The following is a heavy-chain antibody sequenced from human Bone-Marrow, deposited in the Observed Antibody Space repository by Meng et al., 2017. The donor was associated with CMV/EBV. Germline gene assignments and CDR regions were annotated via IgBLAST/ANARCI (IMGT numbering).Heavy chain of an antibody. CDR2: ISSSSTI. J-gene: IGHJ4*02. D-gene: IGHD1-26*01. CDR3: ARDRLVGATSWWYFDY. CDR1: GFTFSSDS. Sequence: GESLKISCAASGFTFSSDSMNWVRQAPGKGLEWVSYISSSSTIYYADSVKGRFTISRGNAKKSLYLQMNSLRAEDTAVYYCARDRLVGATSWWYFDYWGQGTLVTVSS. V-gene: IGHV3-48*04.